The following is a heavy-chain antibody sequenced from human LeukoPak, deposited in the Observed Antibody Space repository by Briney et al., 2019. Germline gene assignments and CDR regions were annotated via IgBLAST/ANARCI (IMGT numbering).Heavy chain of an antibody. J-gene: IGHJ3*02. Sequence: GGSLRLSCAASGFTFSAYDMNWVRQAPGKGLEWVSHITSSGSTIYYADSVKGRFTISRDNAKNSLYLQMNSLRAEDTAVYYCARPGYSSSWSAFHIWGQGTMVTVSS. CDR2: ITSSGSTI. CDR3: ARPGYSSSWSAFHI. D-gene: IGHD6-13*01. V-gene: IGHV3-48*03. CDR1: GFTFSAYD.